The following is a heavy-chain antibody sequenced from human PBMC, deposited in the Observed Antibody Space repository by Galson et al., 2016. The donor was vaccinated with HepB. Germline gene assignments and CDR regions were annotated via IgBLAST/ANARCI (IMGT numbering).Heavy chain of an antibody. CDR2: IYWDDEK. J-gene: IGHJ5*02. CDR1: GFSLSTSEVG. Sequence: PALVKPTQTLTLTCSISGFSLSTSEVGVVWVRQPPGKALEWLGLIYWDDEKRYNPSLENRLTVTKDTSKAQVVLTMTNMDPVDTATYFCAYRRSGWQGDWFDPWGQGTTVTVSS. CDR3: AYRRSGWQGDWFDP. V-gene: IGHV2-5*02. D-gene: IGHD6-19*01.